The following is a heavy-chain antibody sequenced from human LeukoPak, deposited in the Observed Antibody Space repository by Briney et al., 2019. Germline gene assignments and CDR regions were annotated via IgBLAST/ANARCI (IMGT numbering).Heavy chain of an antibody. CDR2: ISGSGGST. J-gene: IGHJ4*02. V-gene: IGHV3-23*01. CDR3: AKDPPLFYSSVYYFDY. Sequence: GRSMRLSCAPSGFTSSSYAMSWDSQAPGKGRGWVSAISGSGGSTYYADSVTGRFTTSRDNPKNTPYLQMNSLRAEDTAVYYCAKDPPLFYSSVYYFDYWGQGTLVTVSS. CDR1: GFTSSSYA. D-gene: IGHD3-22*01.